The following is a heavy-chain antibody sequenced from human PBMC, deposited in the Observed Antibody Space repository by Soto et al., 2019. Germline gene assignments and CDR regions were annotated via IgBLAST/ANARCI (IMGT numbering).Heavy chain of an antibody. J-gene: IGHJ5*02. CDR3: ASSFTYSTNWFDP. Sequence: SVKVSCKASGYTFTGYYMHWVRQAPGQGLEWMVWINPNSGGTNYAQKFQGWVTMTRDTSISTAYMELSRLRSDDTAVYYCASSFTYSTNWFDPWGQGTLVTVYS. D-gene: IGHD1-26*01. CDR1: GYTFTGYY. CDR2: INPNSGGT. V-gene: IGHV1-2*04.